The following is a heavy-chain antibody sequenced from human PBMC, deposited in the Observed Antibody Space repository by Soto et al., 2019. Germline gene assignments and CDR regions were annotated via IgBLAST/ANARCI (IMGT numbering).Heavy chain of an antibody. CDR2: IKSKTDGGTT. D-gene: IGHD3-22*01. Sequence: PGGSLRLSCAASGFTFSNAWMNWVRQAPGKGLEWVGRIKSKTDGGTTDYAAPVKGRFTISRDDSKNTLYLQMNSLKTEDTAVYYCTTDEYYDSSGYYYVVDVDYWGQGTLVTSPQ. J-gene: IGHJ4*02. CDR1: GFTFSNAW. CDR3: TTDEYYDSSGYYYVVDVDY. V-gene: IGHV3-15*07.